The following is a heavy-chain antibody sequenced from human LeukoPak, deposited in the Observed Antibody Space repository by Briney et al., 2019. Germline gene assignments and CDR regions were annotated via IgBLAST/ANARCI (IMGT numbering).Heavy chain of an antibody. J-gene: IGHJ4*02. V-gene: IGHV3-30*18. Sequence: GGSLRLSCATPGFTFSDYGMHWVRQAPGKGLEWVAVIRYDGSNKYYADSVKGRFTISRDNFQNTLYLQVSSLRAEDTAVYYCAKDGLVGSYYGQWIDFWGQGTLVTVSS. CDR2: IRYDGSNK. CDR1: GFTFSDYG. CDR3: AKDGLVGSYYGQWIDF. D-gene: IGHD1-26*01.